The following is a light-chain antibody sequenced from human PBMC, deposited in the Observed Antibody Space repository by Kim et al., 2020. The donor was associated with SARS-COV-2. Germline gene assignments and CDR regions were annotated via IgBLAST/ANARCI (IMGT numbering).Light chain of an antibody. CDR1: QSISCH. Sequence: ADVGDRVTITCRTTQSISCHLNWHQHKPGRSPKLLISAASTLQGGVPSRFTGSGSETDFTLTISSLQPEDFASSFCQQIYITPFTFVPGTKVDIK. CDR2: AAS. J-gene: IGKJ3*01. CDR3: QQIYITPFT. V-gene: IGKV1-39*01.